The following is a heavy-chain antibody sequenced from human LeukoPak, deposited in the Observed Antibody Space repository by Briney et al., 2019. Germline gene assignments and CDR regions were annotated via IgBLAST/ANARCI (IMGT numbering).Heavy chain of an antibody. Sequence: SETLSLTCAVYGGSFSGYYWSWIRQPPGKGLEWIGYIYHSGSTYYNPSLKSRVTISVDRSKNQFSLKLSSVTAADTAVYYCARTSIAARRANAFDIWGQGTMVTVSS. V-gene: IGHV4-34*01. J-gene: IGHJ3*02. CDR2: IYHSGST. CDR1: GGSFSGYY. D-gene: IGHD6-6*01. CDR3: ARTSIAARRANAFDI.